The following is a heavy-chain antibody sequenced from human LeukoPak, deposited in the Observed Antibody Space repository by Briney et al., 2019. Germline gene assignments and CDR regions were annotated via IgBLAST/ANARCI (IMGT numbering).Heavy chain of an antibody. V-gene: IGHV3-23*01. Sequence: GGSLRLSCGASGFTFSSYAMSWVRQAPGKGLEWVSTISGSGGSTYYADSVKGRFTISRDNSKNTPDLQMNSLRAEDTAVYYCANLIVGATEFFDPWGQGTLVTVSS. D-gene: IGHD1-26*01. CDR1: GFTFSSYA. J-gene: IGHJ5*02. CDR2: ISGSGGST. CDR3: ANLIVGATEFFDP.